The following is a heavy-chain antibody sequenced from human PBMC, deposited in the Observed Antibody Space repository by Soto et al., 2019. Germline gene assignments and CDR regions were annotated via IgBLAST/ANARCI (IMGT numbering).Heavy chain of an antibody. Sequence: LRLSCAAPGFTFSNAWMSWVRQAPGKGLEWVGRIKSKTDGGTTGNAGTVKGRFTISRYDSKNTLYLQMNSLKTEDTAVYYCTTAGYCSGGSCYEGPFDYWGQGTLVTVSS. V-gene: IGHV3-15*01. CDR1: GFTFSNAW. CDR2: IKSKTDGGTT. J-gene: IGHJ4*02. CDR3: TTAGYCSGGSCYEGPFDY. D-gene: IGHD2-15*01.